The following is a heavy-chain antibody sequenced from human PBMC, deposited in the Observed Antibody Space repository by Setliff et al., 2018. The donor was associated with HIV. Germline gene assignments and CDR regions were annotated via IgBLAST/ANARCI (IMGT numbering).Heavy chain of an antibody. CDR2: IYYSGST. CDR3: ARVSSRGIAARPPLFDY. D-gene: IGHD6-6*01. CDR1: GGSISSSSYY. V-gene: IGHV4-39*07. J-gene: IGHJ4*02. Sequence: SETLSLTCTVSGGSISSSSYYWGWIRQPPGKGLEWIGGIYYSGSTYYNPSLKSRVTISVDTSKNQFSLKLSSVTAADTAVYYCARVSSRGIAARPPLFDYWGQGTLVTVSS.